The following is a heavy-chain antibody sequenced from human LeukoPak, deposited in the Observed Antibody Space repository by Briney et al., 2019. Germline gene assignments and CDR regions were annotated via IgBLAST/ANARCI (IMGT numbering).Heavy chain of an antibody. D-gene: IGHD6-6*01. Sequence: ASVKASCKASGYTFTNYDINWVRQATGQGLAWMGWMNPNSGDTGYAQKFQGRVTLTRNTSINTAYMELSSLRSEDTAVYYCAREAYSSSSGPRGNWFDPWGQGTLVTVSS. V-gene: IGHV1-8*01. CDR1: GYTFTNYD. CDR2: MNPNSGDT. CDR3: AREAYSSSSGPRGNWFDP. J-gene: IGHJ5*02.